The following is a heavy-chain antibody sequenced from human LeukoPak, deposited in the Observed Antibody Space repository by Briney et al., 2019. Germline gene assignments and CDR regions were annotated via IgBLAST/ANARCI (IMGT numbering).Heavy chain of an antibody. CDR2: IYSSGST. Sequence: SETLSLTCTVSGGSISDYYWSWIRQSAGKGLEWIGHIYSSGSTYYNPSLKSRLTMSVDMSKNQVSLKLSSMIAADTAVYYCARDFPHGSGRYFYGGMDVWGQGTTVTVSS. CDR3: ARDFPHGSGRYFYGGMDV. D-gene: IGHD2-15*01. V-gene: IGHV4-4*07. CDR1: GGSISDYY. J-gene: IGHJ6*02.